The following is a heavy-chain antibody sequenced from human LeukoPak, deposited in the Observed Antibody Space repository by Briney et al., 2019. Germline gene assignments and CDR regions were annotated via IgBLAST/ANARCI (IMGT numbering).Heavy chain of an antibody. D-gene: IGHD2/OR15-2a*01. CDR1: GGSISSYD. J-gene: IGHJ6*02. CDR2: IYYGGST. V-gene: IGHV4-59*01. CDR3: ARGSLERITRYYYYGMDV. Sequence: SEILSLTCTVSGGSISSYDWSWLRQPPGKGLEWIGYIYYGGSTNYNPSLKSRVTISVDTSKNQFSLKLSSVTAADTAVYYCARGSLERITRYYYYGMDVWGQGTTVTVSS.